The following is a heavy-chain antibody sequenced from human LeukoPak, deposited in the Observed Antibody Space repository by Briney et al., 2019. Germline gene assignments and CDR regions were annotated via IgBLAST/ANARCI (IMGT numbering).Heavy chain of an antibody. CDR3: ARDSTGYGYEEWS. CDR2: IKQDGSEK. V-gene: IGHV3-7*01. Sequence: GGSLRLSCAASGFTFSSYWMSWVRQAPGKGLEWVANIKQDGSEKYYVDSVKGRFTISRDNAKNSLYLQMNRLRAEDMAVYYCARDSTGYGYEEWSWGQGTLVTVSS. J-gene: IGHJ5*02. CDR1: GFTFSSYW. D-gene: IGHD5-18*01.